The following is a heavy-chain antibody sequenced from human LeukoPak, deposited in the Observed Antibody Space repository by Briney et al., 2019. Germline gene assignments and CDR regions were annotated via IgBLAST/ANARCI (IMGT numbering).Heavy chain of an antibody. D-gene: IGHD6-13*01. V-gene: IGHV3-66*01. CDR1: GFTVSRNY. Sequence: GGSLRLSCAASGFTVSRNYMSWVRQAPGKGLEWVSVLYSDGTTYYADSVKGRFSISRDNSKNTVYLQMNRLRAEDTAVFYCARDIGSSAGFDYWGQGTLVTVSS. J-gene: IGHJ4*02. CDR3: ARDIGSSAGFDY. CDR2: LYSDGTT.